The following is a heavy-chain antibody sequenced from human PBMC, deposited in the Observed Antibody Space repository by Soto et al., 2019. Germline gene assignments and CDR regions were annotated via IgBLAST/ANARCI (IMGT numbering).Heavy chain of an antibody. CDR1: GFTFSDYG. CDR3: VRDQQWLLPVPLNFDH. D-gene: IGHD6-19*01. Sequence: ASVKVSCKASGFTFSDYGFSWVRQAPGRGLEWMGWISAFNGETNYTQKSEGRVAMTTDAATTTAYMELRSLTVDDTAVYYCVRDQQWLLPVPLNFDHWGLGTLVTVSS. J-gene: IGHJ4*02. V-gene: IGHV1-18*01. CDR2: ISAFNGET.